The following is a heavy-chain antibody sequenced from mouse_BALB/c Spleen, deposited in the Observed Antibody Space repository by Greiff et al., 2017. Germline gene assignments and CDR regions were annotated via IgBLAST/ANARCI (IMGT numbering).Heavy chain of an antibody. J-gene: IGHJ2*01. V-gene: IGHV1-7*01. CDR1: GYTFTSYW. CDR2: INPSTGYT. D-gene: IGHD1-1*01. CDR3: AFITTVVPYFDY. Sequence: QVQLQQSGAELAKPGASVKMSCKASGYTFTSYWMHWVKQRPGQGLEWIGYINPSTGYTEYNQKFKDKATLTADKSSSTAYMQLSSLTSEDSAVYYCAFITTVVPYFDYWGQGTTLTVSS.